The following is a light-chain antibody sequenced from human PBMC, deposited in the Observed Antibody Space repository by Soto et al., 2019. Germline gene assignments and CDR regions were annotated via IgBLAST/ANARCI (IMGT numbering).Light chain of an antibody. CDR1: QSVSSN. CDR3: QQYNSYSWT. J-gene: IGKJ1*01. CDR2: GAS. Sequence: EIVMRQSPASLSVSPGEGAALSCRASQSVSSNLAWYQQKPGQAPRLLIYGASSRATGIPDRFSGSGSGTEFTLTISSLQPDDFATYYCQQYNSYSWTFGQGTKVDIK. V-gene: IGKV3D-15*01.